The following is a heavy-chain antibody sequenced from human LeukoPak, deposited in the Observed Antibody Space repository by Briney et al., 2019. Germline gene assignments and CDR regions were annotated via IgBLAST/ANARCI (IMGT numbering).Heavy chain of an antibody. D-gene: IGHD2-2*01. CDR2: IYSGGST. CDR3: ARDLGPATADPDYYYGMDV. V-gene: IGHV3-53*01. CDR1: GFTVGSNY. J-gene: IGHJ6*02. Sequence: GGSLRLSCAASGFTVGSNYMSWVRQAPGKGLEWVSVIYSGGSTYYADSVKGRFTISRDNSKNTLYLQMNSLRAEDTAVYYCARDLGPATADPDYYYGMDVWGQGTTVTVSS.